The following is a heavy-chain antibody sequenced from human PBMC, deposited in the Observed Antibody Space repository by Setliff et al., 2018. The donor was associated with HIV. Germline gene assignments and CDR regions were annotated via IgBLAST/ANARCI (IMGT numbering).Heavy chain of an antibody. CDR1: GFTFSSYS. V-gene: IGHV3-48*01. CDR3: AKNLFSSRWSPLDS. D-gene: IGHD6-13*01. J-gene: IGHJ4*02. CDR2: TSSSGATI. Sequence: GGSLRLSCAASGFTFSSYSMNWVRQAPGKGLDWVSYTSSSGATIYYADSVKGRFTISRDNSKNTLYLQMNRLRSEDTAVYYCAKNLFSSRWSPLDSWGQGTLVTVSS.